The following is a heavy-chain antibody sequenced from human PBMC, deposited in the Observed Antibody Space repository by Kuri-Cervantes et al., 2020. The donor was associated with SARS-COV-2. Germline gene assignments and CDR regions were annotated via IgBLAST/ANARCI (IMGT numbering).Heavy chain of an antibody. D-gene: IGHD3-10*01. J-gene: IGHJ5*02. CDR2: IYYSGST. CDR3: GRETYAGYYGSGSYYNSHWFDP. Sequence: ESLKISCTVSGGSISSYYWSWIRQPPGKGLEWIGYIYYSGSTNYNPSLKSRVTISVDTSKNQFSLKLSSVTAADTAVYYCGRETYAGYYGSGSYYNSHWFDPWGQGTLVTVSS. CDR1: GGSISSYY. V-gene: IGHV4-59*12.